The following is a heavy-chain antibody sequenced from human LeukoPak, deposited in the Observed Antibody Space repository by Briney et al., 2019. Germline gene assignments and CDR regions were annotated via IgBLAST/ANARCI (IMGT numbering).Heavy chain of an antibody. Sequence: GGSLRLSCAASGFTFSTYWMSWVRQAPGKGLEWVANIREDGSEKYYVDSVKGRFTISRDNAKNSLYLQMNSLRAEDTAVYYCTRTGYRSNWYVPNWGQGTLVTVSS. D-gene: IGHD6-13*01. CDR1: GFTFSTYW. J-gene: IGHJ4*02. V-gene: IGHV3-7*01. CDR2: IREDGSEK. CDR3: TRTGYRSNWYVPN.